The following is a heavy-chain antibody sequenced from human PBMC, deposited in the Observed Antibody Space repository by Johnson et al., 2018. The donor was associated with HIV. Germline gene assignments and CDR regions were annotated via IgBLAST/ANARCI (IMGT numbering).Heavy chain of an antibody. D-gene: IGHD6-6*01. J-gene: IGHJ3*02. Sequence: QVQLVESGGGVVQPGRSLRLSCAASGFTFSSYAMHWVRQAPGKGLEWVAVISYDGKNNYYTGSVKGRFTISRDNSKNTLYLQMNSLRAEDTAVYYCARSQPEEYSSSSDAFDIWGQGTMVTVSS. CDR1: GFTFSSYA. CDR3: ARSQPEEYSSSSDAFDI. V-gene: IGHV3-30*14. CDR2: ISYDGKNN.